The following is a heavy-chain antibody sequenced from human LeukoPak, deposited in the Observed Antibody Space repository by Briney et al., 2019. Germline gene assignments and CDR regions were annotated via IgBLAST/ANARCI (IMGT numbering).Heavy chain of an antibody. J-gene: IGHJ6*02. D-gene: IGHD5-12*01. V-gene: IGHV1-69*05. Sequence: SVKVSCKASGGTFSSYAISWVRQAPGQGLEWMGGIIPIFGTANYAQKFQGRVTITTDESTSTAYMELNSLRAEDTAVYYCAKDLLGWLRLAGWSYYYGMDVWGQGTTVTVSS. CDR3: AKDLLGWLRLAGWSYYYGMDV. CDR1: GGTFSSYA. CDR2: IIPIFGTA.